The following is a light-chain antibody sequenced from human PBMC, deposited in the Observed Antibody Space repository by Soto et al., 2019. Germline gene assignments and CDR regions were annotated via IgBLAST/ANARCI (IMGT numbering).Light chain of an antibody. CDR2: EVS. J-gene: IGLJ1*01. CDR1: SSDVGGYNF. Sequence: QSALTLPASVFGSPGQSITFSCTGTSSDVGGYNFVSWYQQHPGKAPKLMIYEVSSRPSGVSNRFSGSKSGNTASLTISGLQPEDEVDYYCSAYTTGTTVVFGTGTKVT. V-gene: IGLV2-14*03. CDR3: SAYTTGTTVV.